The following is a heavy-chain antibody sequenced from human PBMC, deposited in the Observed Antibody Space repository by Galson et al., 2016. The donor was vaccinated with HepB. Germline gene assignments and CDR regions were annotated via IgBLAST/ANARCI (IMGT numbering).Heavy chain of an antibody. CDR2: ISSDGSLT. CDR3: AKIAVLAMWYFDY. V-gene: IGHV3-23*01. CDR1: GFTFSSHG. J-gene: IGHJ4*02. Sequence: CAASGFTFSSHGMSWVRQAPGKGPEWVSSISSDGSLTYYADSVKGRFTTSRDNSKNTLYVQLNSLRSEDTAVYYCAKIAVLAMWYFDYCGQGTLVTVSS. D-gene: IGHD6-19*01.